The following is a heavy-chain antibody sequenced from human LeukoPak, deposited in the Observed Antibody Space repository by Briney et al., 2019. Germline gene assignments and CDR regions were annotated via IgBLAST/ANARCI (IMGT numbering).Heavy chain of an antibody. D-gene: IGHD6-13*01. CDR3: ANIRAAAGTFDY. CDR1: GFSFSTYT. V-gene: IGHV3-30-3*01. J-gene: IGHJ4*02. Sequence: GGSLRLSCAASGFSFSTYTMNWVRQAPGKGLERVAGIQHDGSRTYYADSVKGRFTISRDNSKNTLYLQMNSLRAEDTAVYYCANIRAAAGTFDYWGQGTLVTVSS. CDR2: IQHDGSRT.